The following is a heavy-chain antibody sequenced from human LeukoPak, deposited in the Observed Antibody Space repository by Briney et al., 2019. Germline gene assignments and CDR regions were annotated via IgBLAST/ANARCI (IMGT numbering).Heavy chain of an antibody. J-gene: IGHJ4*02. V-gene: IGHV3-30*04. CDR2: ISYDGSNK. Sequence: GRSLRLSCAASGFTFSSYAMHWVRQAPGKGLEWVAVISYDGSNKYYADSVKGRFTISRDNSKNTLYLQMNSLRAEDTAVYYCAKDGHTGSGSYYTFDYWGQGTLVTVSS. CDR3: AKDGHTGSGSYYTFDY. D-gene: IGHD3-10*01. CDR1: GFTFSSYA.